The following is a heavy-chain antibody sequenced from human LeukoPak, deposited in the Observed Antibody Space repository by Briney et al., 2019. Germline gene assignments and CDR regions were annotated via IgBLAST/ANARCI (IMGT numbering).Heavy chain of an antibody. D-gene: IGHD3-10*01. Sequence: PSETLSLTCTVSGGSISSYYWSWIRQPPGKGLEWIGYIYYSGSTNYNPSLKSRVTISVDTSKNQFSLKLSSVTAADTAVYYCARLSYYGSGSYTSWFDPWGQGTLVTVSS. CDR1: GGSISSYY. J-gene: IGHJ5*02. CDR2: IYYSGST. V-gene: IGHV4-59*08. CDR3: ARLSYYGSGSYTSWFDP.